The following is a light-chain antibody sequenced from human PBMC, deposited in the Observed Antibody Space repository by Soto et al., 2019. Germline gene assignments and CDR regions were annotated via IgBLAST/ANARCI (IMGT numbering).Light chain of an antibody. CDR3: QQYGSSLIT. CDR1: QSVSSSY. Sequence: EIVLTQSPGTLSLSPGDRATLSCRASQSVSSSYLAWYKQTPGQAPRLXSYGASSRATGIPDRFSGSGSGTEFTLTISRLEPEDFEVYYCQQYGSSLITFGQGTRLEIK. J-gene: IGKJ5*01. CDR2: GAS. V-gene: IGKV3-20*01.